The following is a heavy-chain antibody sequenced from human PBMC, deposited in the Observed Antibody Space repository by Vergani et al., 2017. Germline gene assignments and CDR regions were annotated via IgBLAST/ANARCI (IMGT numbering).Heavy chain of an antibody. CDR2: LTGGGGST. Sequence: EVQLLESGGSLKQPGGSVRLSCAASGFTFSTYAMHWVRQAPGKGLECVSALTGGGGSTYHADSFKGRFIISRDNSRDTLYLQMNSLRPEDTPTYYCVKDAGSYEYFFDSWGQGTLVTVSS. J-gene: IGHJ4*02. V-gene: IGHV3-23*01. CDR1: GFTFSTYA. D-gene: IGHD1-26*01. CDR3: VKDAGSYEYFFDS.